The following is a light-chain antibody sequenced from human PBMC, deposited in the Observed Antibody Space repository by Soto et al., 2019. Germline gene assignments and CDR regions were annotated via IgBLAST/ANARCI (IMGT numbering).Light chain of an antibody. CDR1: QGITDD. V-gene: IGKV1-6*01. J-gene: IGKJ1*01. CDR2: AAS. Sequence: AIQMTQSPSSLSASVGDRVTITCRASQGITDDLGWYQQKPGEAPKLLIYAASSLQSGVPSRFSGSGSGTDFTLTISSLQPEDFATYYCPQNFNFPWTFGQGTKVEIK. CDR3: PQNFNFPWT.